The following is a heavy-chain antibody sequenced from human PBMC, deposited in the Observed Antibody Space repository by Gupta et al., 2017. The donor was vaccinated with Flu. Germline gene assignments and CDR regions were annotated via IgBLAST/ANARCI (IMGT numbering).Heavy chain of an antibody. Sequence: QVTLKESGPVLVKPTETLTLTCTVSGFSLSNARMGVSWIRQPPGKALEWLAHIFSNDEKSYSTSLKSRLTISKDTSKSQVVLTMTNMDPVDTATYYCARIRGDGYPRGPSGDAFDIWGQGTMVTVSS. V-gene: IGHV2-26*01. J-gene: IGHJ3*02. CDR2: IFSNDEK. CDR3: ARIRGDGYPRGPSGDAFDI. CDR1: GFSLSNARMG. D-gene: IGHD5-12*01.